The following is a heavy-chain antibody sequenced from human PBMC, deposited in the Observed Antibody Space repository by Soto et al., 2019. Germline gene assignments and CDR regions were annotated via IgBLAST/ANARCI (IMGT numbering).Heavy chain of an antibody. J-gene: IGHJ3*02. CDR3: ARVFPSCGSSGDAFDI. CDR2: INAGNGNT. D-gene: IGHD3-22*01. Sequence: ASVKVSCKXSGYTFTSYAMHWVRQAPGQRLEWMGWINAGNGNTKYSQKFQGRVTITRDTSVSTAYMELSSLRSEDTAGYYCARVFPSCGSSGDAFDIWGQGTMVTVSS. V-gene: IGHV1-3*01. CDR1: GYTFTSYA.